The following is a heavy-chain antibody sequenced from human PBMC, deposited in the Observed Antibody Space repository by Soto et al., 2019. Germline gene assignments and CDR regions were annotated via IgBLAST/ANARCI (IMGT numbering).Heavy chain of an antibody. CDR2: INHSGST. CDR3: ARNYDILTGYYLYYYGMDV. Sequence: XGTLSLTCAVYGGSFSGYYWSWIRQPPGKGLEWIGEINHSGSTNYNPSLKSRVTISVDTSKNQFSLKLSSVTAADTAVYYCARNYDILTGYYLYYYGMDVWGQGTTVTVSS. CDR1: GGSFSGYY. D-gene: IGHD3-9*01. J-gene: IGHJ6*02. V-gene: IGHV4-34*01.